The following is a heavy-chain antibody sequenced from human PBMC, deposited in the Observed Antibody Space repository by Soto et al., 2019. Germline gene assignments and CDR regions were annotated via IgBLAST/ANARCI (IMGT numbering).Heavy chain of an antibody. CDR3: ARIPRTVLMVYAPPTG. CDR1: GGTFSSYA. D-gene: IGHD2-8*01. Sequence: QVQLVQSGAEVKKPGSSVKVSCKASGGTFSSYAISWVRQAPGQGLEWMGGIIPIFGTANYAQKFQGRVTITADKSTSTAYMELSNLRSEDTAVYYCARIPRTVLMVYAPPTGWGQGTLVTVSS. J-gene: IGHJ4*02. CDR2: IIPIFGTA. V-gene: IGHV1-69*06.